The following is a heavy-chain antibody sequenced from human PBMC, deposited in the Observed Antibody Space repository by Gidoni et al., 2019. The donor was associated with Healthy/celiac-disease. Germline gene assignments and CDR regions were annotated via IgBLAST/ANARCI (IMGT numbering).Heavy chain of an antibody. D-gene: IGHD2-2*01. CDR3: AKASQYQLLYYYYYYYMDV. J-gene: IGHJ6*03. CDR2: SYYSGST. V-gene: IGHV4-39*01. Sequence: QLQLQESGPGLVQPSENLSHTCPVSGGSISSSSYYWGWIRQPPGKGLEWIRSSYYSGSTYYNPSIKSRVTISVDTSKNQFALKLSSVTAADTAVYYCAKASQYQLLYYYYYYYMDVWGKGTTVTVSS. CDR1: GGSISSSSYY.